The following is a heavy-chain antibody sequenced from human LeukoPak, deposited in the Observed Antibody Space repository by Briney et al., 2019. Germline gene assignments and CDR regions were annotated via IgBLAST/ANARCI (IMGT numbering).Heavy chain of an antibody. CDR1: GYTFTGYY. Sequence: ASVKVSCKASGYTFTGYYMHWVRQAPGQGLEWMGWINPNSGGSNYAQKFQGRVTMTRDTSISTAYMELSRLRSDDTAVYYCARGSSSANWFDPWGQGTLVTVSS. V-gene: IGHV1-2*02. CDR2: INPNSGGS. D-gene: IGHD6-13*01. J-gene: IGHJ5*02. CDR3: ARGSSSANWFDP.